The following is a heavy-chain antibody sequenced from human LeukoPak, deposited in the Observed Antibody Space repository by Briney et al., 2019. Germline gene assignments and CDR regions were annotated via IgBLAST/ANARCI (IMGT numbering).Heavy chain of an antibody. J-gene: IGHJ4*02. V-gene: IGHV1-18*01. D-gene: IGHD3-3*01. CDR3: ARFLWGITIPFDY. Sequence: GASVTLSCTASGYTFTSYGISWVRQAPGQGLEWMGWISAYNGNTNYAQKLQGRVTMTTDTSTSTAYMELRSLRSDDTAVYYCARFLWGITIPFDYWGQGTLVTVSS. CDR1: GYTFTSYG. CDR2: ISAYNGNT.